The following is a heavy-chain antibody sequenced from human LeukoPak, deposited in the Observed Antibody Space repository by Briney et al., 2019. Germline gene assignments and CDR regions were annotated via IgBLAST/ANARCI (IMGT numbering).Heavy chain of an antibody. CDR3: ARGSTYYDSSGQVPFDY. V-gene: IGHV3-48*01. J-gene: IGHJ4*02. Sequence: GGSLRLSCVASGFTFSTYSMNWVRQAPGKGLEWVSYISSSSSTIYYADSVKGRFTISRDNAKNSLYLQMNSLRAEDTAVYYCARGSTYYDSSGQVPFDYWGQGTLVTVSS. D-gene: IGHD3-22*01. CDR2: ISSSSSTI. CDR1: GFTFSTYS.